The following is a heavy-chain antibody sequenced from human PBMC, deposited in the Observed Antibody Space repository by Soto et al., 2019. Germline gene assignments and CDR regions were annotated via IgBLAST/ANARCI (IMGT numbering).Heavy chain of an antibody. CDR3: ARDLDGSGSYYSDY. D-gene: IGHD3-10*01. CDR2: ISPFNGET. J-gene: IGHJ4*02. V-gene: IGHV1-18*01. Sequence: QVQLVQSGAEVKKPGASVKVSCKASGYSFTSTGISWVRQAPGQGPEWMGWISPFNGETDYAQKLQGRVTMTTDTSTTTAYMELMSLTSDDTAVYYCARDLDGSGSYYSDYWGQGTLVTVSS. CDR1: GYSFTSTG.